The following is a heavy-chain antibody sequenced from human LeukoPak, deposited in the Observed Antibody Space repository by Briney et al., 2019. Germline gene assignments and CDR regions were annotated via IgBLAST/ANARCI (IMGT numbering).Heavy chain of an antibody. J-gene: IGHJ4*02. CDR3: ARDNSGSYYYN. CDR2: IKQDGSEK. CDR1: GFTFTTYW. Sequence: GGSLRLSCAAPGFTFTTYWMTWVRQAPGKGLEWVANIKQDGSEKHYVDSVKGRFTISRDNAKNSLYLQMNSLRAEDTAIYYCARDNSGSYYYNWGQGTLVTVSS. V-gene: IGHV3-7*01. D-gene: IGHD1-26*01.